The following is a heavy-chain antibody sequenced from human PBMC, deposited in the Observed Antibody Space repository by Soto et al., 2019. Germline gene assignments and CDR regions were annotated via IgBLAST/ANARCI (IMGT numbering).Heavy chain of an antibody. CDR2: IRSKPYGGTT. V-gene: IGHV3-49*04. D-gene: IGHD1-26*01. CDR1: GFTFGDFA. Sequence: GGSLRLSCTASGFTFGDFAMTWVRQAPGKGLEWVGFIRSKPYGGTTEYAASAKDRFTISRDDSKSIAYLQMNSLKTEDTAVYYCAREFSGSYPDYWGQGTLVTVSS. CDR3: AREFSGSYPDY. J-gene: IGHJ4*02.